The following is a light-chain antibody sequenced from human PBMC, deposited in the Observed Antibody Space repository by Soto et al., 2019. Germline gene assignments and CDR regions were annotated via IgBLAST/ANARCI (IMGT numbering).Light chain of an antibody. V-gene: IGKV3-11*01. CDR3: QQRTNWPPYT. CDR2: DAS. Sequence: EIVLTQSPATLSLSPLERXDLXCRASQSVSRYLAWYQRKPGQPPRLLIYDASNRATGIPARFSGSGSGTDFTLTISSLEPEDFAVYYCQQRTNWPPYTFGQGTKVDIK. J-gene: IGKJ2*01. CDR1: QSVSRY.